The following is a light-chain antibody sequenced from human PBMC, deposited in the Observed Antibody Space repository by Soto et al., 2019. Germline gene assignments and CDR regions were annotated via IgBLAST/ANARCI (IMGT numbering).Light chain of an antibody. V-gene: IGKV3D-15*01. CDR2: DAS. Sequence: EIVMTQSPATLSVSPGERATLSCRASQSVRSNLAWYQQKPGQAPRLLIYDASTRATGTPARFSGSGSGTEFTLTISSLQSEDFAVYYCQHYNNWPPWTFGQGTKVEIK. J-gene: IGKJ1*01. CDR1: QSVRSN. CDR3: QHYNNWPPWT.